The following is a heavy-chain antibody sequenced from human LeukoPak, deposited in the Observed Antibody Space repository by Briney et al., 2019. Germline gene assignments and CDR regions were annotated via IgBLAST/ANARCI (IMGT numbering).Heavy chain of an antibody. CDR2: VNIGGTNT. CDR3: ATDGAGFDT. CDR1: GFTFNDYY. J-gene: IGHJ5*02. V-gene: IGHV3-11*01. Sequence: GGSLRLSCAASGFTFNDYYMSWIRQAPGKGLEWLSYVNIGGTNTHYADSVKGRFTISRDNAKKSLYLEMNNLRAEDTAVYYCATDGAGFDTWGQGVLVTVSS.